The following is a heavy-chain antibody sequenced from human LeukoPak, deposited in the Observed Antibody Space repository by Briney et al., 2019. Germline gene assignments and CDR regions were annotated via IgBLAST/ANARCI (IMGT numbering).Heavy chain of an antibody. Sequence: PSETLSLTCTVSGGSISSSSYYWGWIRQPPGKGLEWIGSIYYSGSTYYNPSPKSRVTISVDTSKNQFSLKLSSVTAADTAVYYCASRSSWYLVDDYWGQGTLVTVSS. D-gene: IGHD6-13*01. CDR2: IYYSGST. J-gene: IGHJ4*02. CDR1: GGSISSSSYY. V-gene: IGHV4-39*07. CDR3: ASRSSWYLVDDY.